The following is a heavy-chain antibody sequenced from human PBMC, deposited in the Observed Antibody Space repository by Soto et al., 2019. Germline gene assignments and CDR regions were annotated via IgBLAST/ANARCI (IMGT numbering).Heavy chain of an antibody. J-gene: IGHJ6*03. CDR2: ISSSSSYI. Sequence: EVQLVESGGGLVKPGGSLRLSCAASGFTFSSYSMNWVRQAPGKGLEWVSSISSSSSYIYYADSVKGRFTISRYNAKNSLYLQMNSLRAEDTAVYYCAPKGHYYYYYMDVWGKGTTVTVSS. V-gene: IGHV3-21*01. CDR1: GFTFSSYS. CDR3: APKGHYYYYYMDV.